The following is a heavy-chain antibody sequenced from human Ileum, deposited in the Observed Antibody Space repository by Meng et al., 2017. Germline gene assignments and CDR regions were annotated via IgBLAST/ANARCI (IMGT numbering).Heavy chain of an antibody. J-gene: IGHJ5*02. CDR3: ARENTIFGVVWGSWFDP. CDR1: GGSFSANY. D-gene: IGHD3-3*01. Sequence: QVQLQQWGAGLLKPSETLSLTCVVYGGSFSANYWTWIRQPPGKGLEWIGYIYYSGSTYYNPSLKSRVTISVDTSKNQFSLKLSSVTAADTAVYYCARENTIFGVVWGSWFDPWGQGTLVTVSS. CDR2: IYYSGST. V-gene: IGHV4-34*01.